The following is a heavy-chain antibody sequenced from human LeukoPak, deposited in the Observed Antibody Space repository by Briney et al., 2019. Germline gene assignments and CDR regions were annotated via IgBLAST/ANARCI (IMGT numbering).Heavy chain of an antibody. Sequence: PGGSLRLSCAASGFTFSSYWMTWVPQAPGKGQEWVANIKQDGSEENYEDSVKGRFTISRDNARNSLYLEMNSLRAEDTAVYYCARRGGGGRSDALDIWGQGTMVTVSS. CDR2: IKQDGSEE. CDR3: ARRGGGGRSDALDI. CDR1: GFTFSSYW. J-gene: IGHJ3*02. V-gene: IGHV3-7*02. D-gene: IGHD2-21*01.